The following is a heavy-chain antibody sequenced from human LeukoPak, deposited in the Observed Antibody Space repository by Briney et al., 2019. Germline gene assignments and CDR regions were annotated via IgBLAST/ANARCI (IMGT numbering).Heavy chain of an antibody. CDR2: FYTGGGP. CDR1: GGSISSYY. J-gene: IGHJ4*02. Sequence: SETLSLTCTVSGGSISSYYWSWIRQPPGKGLEWIGRFYTGGGPNYNPSLKSRVTMSLDTSKNQFFLKLSSVTAADTAVYFCATGAGPFDYWGQGIPVTVSS. CDR3: ATGAGPFDY. D-gene: IGHD4-17*01. V-gene: IGHV4-4*07.